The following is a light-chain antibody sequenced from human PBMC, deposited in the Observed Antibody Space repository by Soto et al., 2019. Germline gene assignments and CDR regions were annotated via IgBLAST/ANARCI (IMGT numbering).Light chain of an antibody. Sequence: DIQMTQSPSSLSASVGDRVTITCRAGQGISSYLAWYQQKPGKAPKLLIYAASTLQSGVPSRFSGSGSGTDFTLTISSLQPEDFATYYCQQLNSYPWAFGQGTKVEIK. J-gene: IGKJ1*01. CDR2: AAS. V-gene: IGKV1-9*01. CDR3: QQLNSYPWA. CDR1: QGISSY.